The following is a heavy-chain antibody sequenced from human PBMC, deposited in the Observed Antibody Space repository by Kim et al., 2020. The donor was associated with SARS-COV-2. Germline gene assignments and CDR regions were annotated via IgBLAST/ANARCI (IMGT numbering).Heavy chain of an antibody. Sequence: SRVTISVDTAKNQFSLKLSSVTAADTAVYYCARGSGRYSSSWYLGWWFDPWGQGTLVTVSS. J-gene: IGHJ5*02. CDR3: ARGSGRYSSSWYLGWWFDP. D-gene: IGHD6-13*01. V-gene: IGHV4-34*01.